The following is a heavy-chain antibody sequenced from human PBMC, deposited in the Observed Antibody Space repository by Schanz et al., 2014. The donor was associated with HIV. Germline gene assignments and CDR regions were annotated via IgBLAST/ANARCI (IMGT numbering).Heavy chain of an antibody. CDR2: IWNDGSNN. CDR3: ARGEAITSYYHYYGMDV. CDR1: GFILSNYA. Sequence: QVQLVESGGGVVQPGRSLRLSCAASGFILSNYAMTWVRQAPGKGLEWVAVIWNDGSNNYYADSVKGRFTISRDNSKKTLYLQMNSLRAEDTAVYYCARGEAITSYYHYYGMDVWGQGTTVTVSS. V-gene: IGHV3-33*08. J-gene: IGHJ6*02. D-gene: IGHD1-20*01.